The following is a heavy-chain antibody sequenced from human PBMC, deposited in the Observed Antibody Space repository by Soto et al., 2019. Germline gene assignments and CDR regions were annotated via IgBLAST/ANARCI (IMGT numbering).Heavy chain of an antibody. CDR1: GFTFSSYA. CDR3: EKEDDYSNSYTWFDP. CDR2: ISGSGGST. D-gene: IGHD4-4*01. V-gene: IGHV3-23*01. J-gene: IGHJ5*02. Sequence: EGSLRLSCAASGFTFSSYAMSWVRQAPGKGLEWVSAISGSGGSTYYADSVKGRFTISRDNSKNTLYLQMNSLRAEDTAVYYCEKEDDYSNSYTWFDPCGQGTLVTVSS.